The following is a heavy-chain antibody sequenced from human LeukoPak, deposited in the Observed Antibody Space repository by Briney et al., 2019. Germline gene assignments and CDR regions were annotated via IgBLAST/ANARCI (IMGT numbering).Heavy chain of an antibody. CDR1: GFTLSSYA. CDR2: ISGNAGST. Sequence: GGSLRLSCAASGFTLSSYAMSWVRQAPGKGLEWVSLISGNAGSTYYADSVKGRFTISRDNSKNTLYLQMNSLRAEDTAVYYCAKAEQPNYYFDYWGQGTLVTVSS. V-gene: IGHV3-23*01. D-gene: IGHD6-13*01. CDR3: AKAEQPNYYFDY. J-gene: IGHJ4*02.